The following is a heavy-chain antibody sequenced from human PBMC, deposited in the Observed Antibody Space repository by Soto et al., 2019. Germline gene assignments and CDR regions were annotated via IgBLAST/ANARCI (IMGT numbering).Heavy chain of an antibody. J-gene: IGHJ6*03. Sequence: QVQLVESGGGLVKPGGSLRLSCAASGFTFSDYYMSLIRQAPGKGREWVSYISSSGSTIYYADSVKGRFTISRDNAKNSLYLQMNSLRAEDTAVYYCARDSPPWYYYYMDVWGKGTTVTVSS. CDR3: ARDSPPWYYYYMDV. V-gene: IGHV3-11*01. CDR1: GFTFSDYY. CDR2: ISSSGSTI.